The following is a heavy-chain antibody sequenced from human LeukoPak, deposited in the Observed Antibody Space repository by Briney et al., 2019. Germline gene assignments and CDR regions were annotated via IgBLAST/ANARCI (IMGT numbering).Heavy chain of an antibody. CDR3: ARVPTHDDYGDYVDY. D-gene: IGHD4-17*01. J-gene: IGHJ4*02. Sequence: GASVKVSCKASGYTFTSYYINWVRQATGQGLEWMGWMNPNSGNTGYAQKFQGRVTMTRNTSISTAYKELSSLRSEDTAVYYCARVPTHDDYGDYVDYWGQGTLVTVSS. V-gene: IGHV1-8*01. CDR2: MNPNSGNT. CDR1: GYTFTSYY.